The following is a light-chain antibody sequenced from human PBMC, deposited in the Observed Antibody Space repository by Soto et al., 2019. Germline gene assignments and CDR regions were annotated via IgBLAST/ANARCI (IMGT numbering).Light chain of an antibody. J-gene: IGLJ3*02. V-gene: IGLV1-51*01. CDR1: SSNIGNNY. CDR2: DNN. CDR3: GTWDSSLSAGV. Sequence: QSVLTQPPSVSAAPGQKVTTSCSGSSSNIGNNYVSWYQQLPGTAPKLLIYDNNKRPSGIPDRFSGSKSGTSATLGITGLQTGDEADYYCGTWDSSLSAGVFGGGTKVTVL.